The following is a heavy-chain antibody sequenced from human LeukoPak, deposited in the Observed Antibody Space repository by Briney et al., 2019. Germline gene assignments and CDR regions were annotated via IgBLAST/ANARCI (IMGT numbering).Heavy chain of an antibody. Sequence: PGGSLRLSCAASGFTLSSYGMSWVRQAPGKGLEWFSAISGSGGSTYYAASVNGRFTISKDNSKNTLYLQMNSLTAEDTAVYYCAKKAAPIDFWGQGTLVTVSS. V-gene: IGHV3-23*01. J-gene: IGHJ4*02. CDR3: AKKAAPIDF. CDR1: GFTLSSYG. D-gene: IGHD2-15*01. CDR2: ISGSGGST.